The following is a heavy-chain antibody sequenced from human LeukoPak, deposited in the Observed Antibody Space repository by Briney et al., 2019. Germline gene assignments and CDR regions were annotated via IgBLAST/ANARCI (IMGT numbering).Heavy chain of an antibody. CDR3: ARARGRAEYFQH. D-gene: IGHD3-10*01. CDR2: INHSGST. CDR1: GGSFSGYY. V-gene: IGHV4-34*01. J-gene: IGHJ1*01. Sequence: SETLSLTCAVYGGSFSGYYWSWIRQPPGKGLEWIGEINHSGSTNYNPSLKSRVTISVDTSKNQFSLKLSSVTAADTAVYYCARARGRAEYFQHWGQGTLVAVSS.